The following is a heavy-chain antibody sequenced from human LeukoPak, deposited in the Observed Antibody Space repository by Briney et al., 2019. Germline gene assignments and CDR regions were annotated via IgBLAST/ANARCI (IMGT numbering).Heavy chain of an antibody. CDR2: ISAYNGNT. CDR1: VYTFTSYG. CDR3: ARVDYGDYVYYFDY. V-gene: IGHV1-18*01. Sequence: GASVKVSCKASVYTFTSYGISWVRQAPGQGLEWMGWISAYNGNTNYAQKLQGRVTMTTDTSTSTAYMELRSLRSDDTAVYYCARVDYGDYVYYFDYWGQGTLVTVSS. D-gene: IGHD4-17*01. J-gene: IGHJ4*02.